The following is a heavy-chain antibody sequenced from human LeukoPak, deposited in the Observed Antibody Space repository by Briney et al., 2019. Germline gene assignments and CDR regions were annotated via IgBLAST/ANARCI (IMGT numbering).Heavy chain of an antibody. V-gene: IGHV1-8*01. CDR1: GYTFTSYD. D-gene: IGHD5-12*01. CDR2: MNPNSGNT. J-gene: IGHJ5*02. Sequence: VASVKVSCKASGYTFTSYDINWVRQATGQGLEWMGWMNPNSGNTGYAQKFQGRVTMTRNTSISTAYMELSSLRSEDTAVYYCARGDEGGYSGYNEENWFDPWGQGTLVTVSS. CDR3: ARGDEGGYSGYNEENWFDP.